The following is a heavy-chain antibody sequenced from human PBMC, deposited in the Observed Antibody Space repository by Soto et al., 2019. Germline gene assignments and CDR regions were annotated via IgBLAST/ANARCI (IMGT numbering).Heavy chain of an antibody. V-gene: IGHV3-11*01. CDR1: GVTLRDHY. Sequence: GGSLRLSCAASGVTLRDHYIAWSRQAPGKGLEIVANTSGSGSNAEYGETLIARFSIFRENSNNLLLLSMSFLRAEETAFYYCARQISYASGCHLYYGMDVLGQGTAVTVSS. D-gene: IGHD3-16*01. CDR3: ARQISYASGCHLYYGMDV. CDR2: TSGSGSNA. J-gene: IGHJ6*02.